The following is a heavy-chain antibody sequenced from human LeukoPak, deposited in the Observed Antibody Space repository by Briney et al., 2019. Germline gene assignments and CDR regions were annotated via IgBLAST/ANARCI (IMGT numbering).Heavy chain of an antibody. CDR1: GFTFSSYA. D-gene: IGHD3-22*01. J-gene: IGHJ4*02. CDR2: ISGSGGST. V-gene: IGHV3-23*01. Sequence: QTGGSLRLSCAASGFTFSSYAMSWVRQAPGKGLEWVSAISGSGGSTYYADSVKGRFTISRDNSKNTLYLQMNSLRAEGTAVYYCAKVDPYYYDSSGYYGNRYFDYWGQGTLVTVSS. CDR3: AKVDPYYYDSSGYYGNRYFDY.